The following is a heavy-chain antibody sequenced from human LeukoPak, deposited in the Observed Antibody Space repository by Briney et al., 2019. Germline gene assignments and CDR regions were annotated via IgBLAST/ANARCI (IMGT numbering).Heavy chain of an antibody. CDR1: GFTFDDYG. CDR3: ARGLDSSGYYDAFDI. D-gene: IGHD3-22*01. V-gene: IGHV3-20*04. CDR2: INWNGGST. J-gene: IGHJ3*02. Sequence: RGGSLRLSCAASGFTFDDYGMSWVRQAPGKGLEWVSGINWNGGSTGYADSVKGRFTISRDNAKNSLYLQMNSLRAEDTALYYCARGLDSSGYYDAFDIWGQGTMVTVSS.